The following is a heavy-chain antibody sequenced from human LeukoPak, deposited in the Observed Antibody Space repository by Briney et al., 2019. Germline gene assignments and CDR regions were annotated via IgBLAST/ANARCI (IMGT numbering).Heavy chain of an antibody. J-gene: IGHJ3*02. CDR2: IIPIFGTA. CDR3: AREAAAGSDAFDI. Sequence: SVKVSCKASGYTFTSYAISWVRQAPGQGLEWMGGIIPIFGTANYAQKFQGRVTITADESTSTAYMELSSLRSEDTAVYYCAREAAAGSDAFDIWGQGTMVTVSS. D-gene: IGHD6-13*01. V-gene: IGHV1-69*13. CDR1: GYTFTSYA.